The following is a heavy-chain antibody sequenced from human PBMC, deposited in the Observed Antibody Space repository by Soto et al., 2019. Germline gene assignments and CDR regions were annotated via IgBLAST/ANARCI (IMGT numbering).Heavy chain of an antibody. CDR3: ARGTYDSSGYYRRTRPWYFDL. V-gene: IGHV4-4*02. CDR1: GGSISSSNW. D-gene: IGHD3-22*01. Sequence: SETLSLTCAVSGGSISSSNWWSWVRQPPGKGLEWIGEIYHSGSTNYNPSLKSRVTISVDKSKNQFSLKLSSVTAADTAVYYCARGTYDSSGYYRRTRPWYFDLWGRGTLVTVS. J-gene: IGHJ2*01. CDR2: IYHSGST.